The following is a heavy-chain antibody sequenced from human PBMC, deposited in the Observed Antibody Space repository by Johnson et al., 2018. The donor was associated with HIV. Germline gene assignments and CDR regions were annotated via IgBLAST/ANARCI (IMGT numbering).Heavy chain of an antibody. J-gene: IGHJ3*02. CDR3: ARDPLAVAGTPPSGAFDI. V-gene: IGHV3-30*02. Sequence: QVQLVESGGGVVQPGRSLRLSCVASGFTFSSYGMHWVRQAPGKGLEWVAFIRYDGSNKYYADSVKGRFTISRDNAKNSLYLQMNSLRAEDTAVYYCARDPLAVAGTPPSGAFDIWGQGTMVTVSS. CDR1: GFTFSSYG. D-gene: IGHD6-19*01. CDR2: IRYDGSNK.